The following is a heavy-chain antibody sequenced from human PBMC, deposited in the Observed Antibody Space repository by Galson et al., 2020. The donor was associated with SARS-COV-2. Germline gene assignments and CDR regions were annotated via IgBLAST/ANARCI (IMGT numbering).Heavy chain of an antibody. CDR1: GYTLTELS. Sequence: ASVKVSCKVSGYTLTELSMHWVRQAPGKGLEWMGGFDPEDGETIYAQKFQGRVTMTEDTSTDTAYMELSSLRSEDTAVYYCATDLSWRAAAAPLSYYYYYGMDVWDQGTTVTVSS. D-gene: IGHD6-13*01. V-gene: IGHV1-24*01. J-gene: IGHJ6*02. CDR2: FDPEDGET. CDR3: ATDLSWRAAAAPLSYYYYYGMDV.